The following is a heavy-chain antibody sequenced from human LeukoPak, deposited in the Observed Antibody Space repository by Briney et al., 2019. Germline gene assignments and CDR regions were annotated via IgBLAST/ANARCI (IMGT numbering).Heavy chain of an antibody. CDR3: ARDDILTGYDV. V-gene: IGHV3-11*06. Sequence: GGSLRLSCAASGFTFSDYYMSWLRQAPGKGLEWVSYISSSSSYTNYADSVKGRFTISRDNAKNSLYLQMNSLRAEDTAVYYCARDDILTGYDVWGQGTLVTVSS. CDR2: ISSSSSYT. CDR1: GFTFSDYY. J-gene: IGHJ4*02. D-gene: IGHD3-9*01.